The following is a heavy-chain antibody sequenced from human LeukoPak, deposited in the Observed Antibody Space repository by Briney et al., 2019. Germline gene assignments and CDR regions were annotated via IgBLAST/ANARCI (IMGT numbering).Heavy chain of an antibody. Sequence: ASVKVSCKASGYTFTSYGISWVRQAPGQGLEWMGWISAYNGNTNYAQKLQGRVTMTTDTYTSTAYMELSSLRSDDTAVYYCARDRVLYCSSTSCYLAYWGQGTLVTVSS. CDR3: ARDRVLYCSSTSCYLAY. J-gene: IGHJ4*02. CDR2: ISAYNGNT. D-gene: IGHD2-2*01. CDR1: GYTFTSYG. V-gene: IGHV1-18*01.